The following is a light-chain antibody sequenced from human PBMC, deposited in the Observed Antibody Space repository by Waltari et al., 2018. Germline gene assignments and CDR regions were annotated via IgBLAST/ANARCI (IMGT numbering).Light chain of an antibody. V-gene: IGKV1-39*01. Sequence: DIQMTQSPSSLSASVGDRVTITCRASQSISSYLNWYQQKPGKAPKRLIYAASSLQSGVQSRFSGSGSGTDFTLTISSLQPEDFATYYCQQSYSTPWTFGQGTKVEIK. CDR3: QQSYSTPWT. CDR1: QSISSY. CDR2: AAS. J-gene: IGKJ1*01.